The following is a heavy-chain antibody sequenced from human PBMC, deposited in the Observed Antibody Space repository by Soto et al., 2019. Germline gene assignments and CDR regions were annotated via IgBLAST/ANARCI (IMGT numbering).Heavy chain of an antibody. CDR2: ITGSSGST. Sequence: EVHLLESGGGLVQPGGSLRLSCAASGFTFYKYAMAWVRQVQGKRLEWVATITGSSGSTNHSDSVLGRFIIPRDTSNDKFSSEMSGGRPHGAATVSCAKIKRPTREMGTSHFDYWGQGALVTVTS. J-gene: IGHJ4*02. V-gene: IGHV3-23*01. CDR1: GFTFYKYA. CDR3: AKIKRPTREMGTSHFDY. D-gene: IGHD1-1*01.